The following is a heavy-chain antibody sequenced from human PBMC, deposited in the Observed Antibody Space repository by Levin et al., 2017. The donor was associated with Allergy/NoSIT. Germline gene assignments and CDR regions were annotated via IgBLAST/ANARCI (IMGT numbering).Heavy chain of an antibody. CDR2: INHSGST. CDR1: GGSFKGYF. J-gene: IGHJ4*02. V-gene: IGHV4-34*01. Sequence: PSETLSLTCAAYGGSFKGYFWNWIRQPPGKGLEWIGEINHSGSTNYNPSLKSRVTISADTSKHQFSLKLSSLTAADTAVYYCAGGPSSGSLRSWGQGTLVTVSS. D-gene: IGHD3-22*01. CDR3: AGGPSSGSLRS.